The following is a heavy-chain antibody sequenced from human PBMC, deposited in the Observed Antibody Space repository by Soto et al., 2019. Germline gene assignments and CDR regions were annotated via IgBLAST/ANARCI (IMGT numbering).Heavy chain of an antibody. D-gene: IGHD3-10*01. V-gene: IGHV3-30-3*01. CDR3: ARDLGSYGSGSYYNYYYGMDV. J-gene: IGHJ6*02. Sequence: GGSLRLSCAASGFTFSSYAMHWVRQAPGKGLEWVAVISYDGSNKYYADSVKGRFTISRDNSKNTLYLQMNSLRAEDTAVYYCARDLGSYGSGSYYNYYYGMDVWGQGTTVTVS. CDR1: GFTFSSYA. CDR2: ISYDGSNK.